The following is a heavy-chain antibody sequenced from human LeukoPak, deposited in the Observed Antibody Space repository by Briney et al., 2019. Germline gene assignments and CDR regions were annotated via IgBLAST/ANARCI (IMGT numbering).Heavy chain of an antibody. CDR3: ARDPQDDFWSGRGFDP. V-gene: IGHV3-74*01. J-gene: IGHJ5*02. CDR1: GFTFSSYW. CDR2: INSDGSST. D-gene: IGHD3-3*01. Sequence: PGGSLRLSCAASGFTFSSYWMHWVRQAPGKGLVWVSRINSDGSSTSYADSVKGRFTISRDNAKNTLYLRMNSLRAEDTAMYYCARDPQDDFWSGRGFDPWGQGTLVTVSS.